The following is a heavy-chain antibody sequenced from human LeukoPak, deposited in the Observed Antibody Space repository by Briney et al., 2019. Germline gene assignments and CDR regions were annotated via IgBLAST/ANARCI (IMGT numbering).Heavy chain of an antibody. V-gene: IGHV4-4*07. CDR2: LFPSGRI. J-gene: IGHJ4*02. CDR3: ATDSGVATSLEY. Sequence: SETLSLTCTVSGDSISSYCWSWMRQPAGKGLEWVGRLFPSGRIDYNPSLRSRLTISVDRSRNQFSLKLSSVSAADTAIYYCATDSGVATSLEYWGQGTLVTVSS. D-gene: IGHD5-24*01. CDR1: GDSISSYC.